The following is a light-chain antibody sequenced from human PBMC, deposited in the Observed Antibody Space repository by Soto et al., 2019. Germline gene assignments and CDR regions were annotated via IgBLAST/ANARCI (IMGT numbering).Light chain of an antibody. CDR1: QSIQTW. CDR2: DAS. Sequence: DIPMTQSPSTLSASVGDRVTISCRASQSIQTWLAWYQQKPGKAPNLLILDASDLASGVSSRFSGSGSGAEFTLTISSLQADDFATYYCQQYASYPYTFGRGTRLEIK. J-gene: IGKJ2*01. CDR3: QQYASYPYT. V-gene: IGKV1-5*01.